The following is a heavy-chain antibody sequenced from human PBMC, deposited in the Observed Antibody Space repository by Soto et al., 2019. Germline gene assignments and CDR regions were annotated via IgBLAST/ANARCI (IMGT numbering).Heavy chain of an antibody. CDR1: GNTFTNFG. CDR2: ISAYTDDP. CDR3: ARVITGAEAWFDP. J-gene: IGHJ5*02. D-gene: IGHD3-22*01. Sequence: QGQLVQSGAEVKKPGASVKVSCTASGNTFTNFGVTWVRQAPGQGLEWMGWISAYTDDPNYAQKFQGRVTLTIDTSPSTAYLDLRSLTSDDTAVYYCARVITGAEAWFDPWGQGTLVTVSS. V-gene: IGHV1-18*01.